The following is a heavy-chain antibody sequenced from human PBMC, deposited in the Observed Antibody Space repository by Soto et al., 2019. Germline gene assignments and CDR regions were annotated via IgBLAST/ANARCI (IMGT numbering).Heavy chain of an antibody. D-gene: IGHD3-3*02. V-gene: IGHV4-39*01. J-gene: IGHJ5*02. CDR1: GGSISSSSYY. CDR2: IYYSGST. CDR3: ASPKIAFYNWFDP. Sequence: SGTLCLPCTVSGGSISSSSYYWGWIRQPPGKGLEWIGSIYYSGSTYYNPSLKSRVTISVDTSKNQFSLKLSSVTAADTAVYYCASPKIAFYNWFDPWGQGTLVTVSS.